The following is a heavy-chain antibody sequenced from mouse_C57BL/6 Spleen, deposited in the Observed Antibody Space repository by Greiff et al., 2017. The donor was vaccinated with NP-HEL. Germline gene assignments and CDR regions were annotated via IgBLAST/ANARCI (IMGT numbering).Heavy chain of an antibody. CDR1: GYTFTSYW. V-gene: IGHV1-74*01. CDR3: ATDYYGSSYDYAMDY. J-gene: IGHJ4*01. Sequence: QVQLQQPGAELVKPGASVKVSCKASGYTFTSYWMHWVKQRPGQGLEWIGRIHPSDSDTNYNQKFKGKATLTVDKSSSTAYIQLSSLTSEDSAVYYCATDYYGSSYDYAMDYWGQGTSVTVSS. D-gene: IGHD1-1*01. CDR2: IHPSDSDT.